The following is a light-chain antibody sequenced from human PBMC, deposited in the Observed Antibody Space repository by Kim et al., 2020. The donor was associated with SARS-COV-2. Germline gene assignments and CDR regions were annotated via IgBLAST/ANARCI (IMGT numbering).Light chain of an antibody. CDR2: GNS. CDR1: SSNIGAGYD. J-gene: IGLJ3*02. CDR3: QSYDSSPSGWV. Sequence: RVTISCTGSSSNIGAGYDVHWYQQLPGTAPKLLIYGNSNRPSGVPDRFSGSKSGTSASLAITGLQAEDEADYYCQSYDSSPSGWVFGGGTQLTVL. V-gene: IGLV1-40*01.